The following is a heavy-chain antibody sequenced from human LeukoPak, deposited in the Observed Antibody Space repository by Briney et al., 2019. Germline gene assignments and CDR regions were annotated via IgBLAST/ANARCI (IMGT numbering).Heavy chain of an antibody. Sequence: TGGSLRLSCTASGFTFGDYAMSWVRRAPGKGLEWVGFIRSKAYGGTTEYAASVKGRFTISRDDSKSIAYLQMNSLRAEDTAVYYCARAMRWLSDYWGQGTLVTVSS. CDR1: GFTFGDYA. CDR3: ARAMRWLSDY. D-gene: IGHD5-24*01. V-gene: IGHV3-49*04. CDR2: IRSKAYGGTT. J-gene: IGHJ4*02.